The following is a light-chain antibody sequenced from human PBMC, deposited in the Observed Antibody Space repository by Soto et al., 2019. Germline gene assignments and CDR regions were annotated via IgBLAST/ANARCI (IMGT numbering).Light chain of an antibody. CDR3: QQYNNWPRT. J-gene: IGKJ1*01. V-gene: IGKV3-15*01. CDR2: AAS. CDR1: QYISTN. Sequence: ELVMTQSPDTLSVSPGERATLSCRTTQYISTNLAWYQQKPGQAPRLLIYAASTRATGIPARFSGSGSGTEFTLTISSLQSEDFAVYFCQQYNNWPRTFGQGTRVQIK.